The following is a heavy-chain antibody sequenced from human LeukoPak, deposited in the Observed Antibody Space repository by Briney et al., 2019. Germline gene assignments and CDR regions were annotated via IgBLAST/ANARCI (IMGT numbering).Heavy chain of an antibody. J-gene: IGHJ3*02. V-gene: IGHV3-11*04. D-gene: IGHD3-10*02. Sequence: PGGSLRLSCAASGFTFSDYYMSWIRQAPGKGLEWVSYISSSGSTIYYADSVKGRFTISRDNAENSLFLQMNSLRAEDTAVYYCARPLFSRPFDAFDIWGQGTMVTVSS. CDR2: ISSSGSTI. CDR1: GFTFSDYY. CDR3: ARPLFSRPFDAFDI.